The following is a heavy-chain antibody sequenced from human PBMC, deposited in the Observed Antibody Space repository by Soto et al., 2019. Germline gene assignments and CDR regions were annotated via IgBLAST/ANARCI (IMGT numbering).Heavy chain of an antibody. CDR3: ARGGGRNCGDYCSAMDV. D-gene: IGHD1-26*01. Sequence: QEEVVESGGGVVQPGRSLRLSCAASGFTFSSYAFHWVRQAPGKGLEWVAVISYDGLNQYYTDSVKGRFTISRDNSKNTLYLHMISLRADETALYYCARGGGRNCGDYCSAMDVWGQGTTVAGSS. CDR2: ISYDGLNQ. V-gene: IGHV3-30*04. J-gene: IGHJ6*02. CDR1: GFTFSSYA.